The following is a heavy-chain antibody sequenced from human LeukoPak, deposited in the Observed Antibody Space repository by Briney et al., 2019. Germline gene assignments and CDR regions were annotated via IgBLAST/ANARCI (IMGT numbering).Heavy chain of an antibody. CDR2: VKQDGSES. D-gene: IGHD3-10*01. Sequence: GGSLRLSCVVTGLSFSKHWMSWVRQAPGKGLEWVANVKQDGSESYYVDSVKGRFTISRDNAKNSLYLQMNRLRAEDTAVYYCARCYGSESYSRHFDHWGQGTPVTVSS. CDR1: GLSFSKHW. J-gene: IGHJ4*02. CDR3: ARCYGSESYSRHFDH. V-gene: IGHV3-7*04.